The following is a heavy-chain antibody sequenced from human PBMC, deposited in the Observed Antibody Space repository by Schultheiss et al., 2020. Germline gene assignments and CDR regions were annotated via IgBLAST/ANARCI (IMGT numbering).Heavy chain of an antibody. CDR1: GFTFISYG. V-gene: IGHV3-30*03. CDR2: ISYDGSNK. J-gene: IGHJ5*02. D-gene: IGHD3-10*02. CDR3: ARDKGVNVAWFDP. Sequence: GGSLRLSCAVSGFTFISYGMHWVRQAPGKGLEWVAVISYDGSNKYYVDSVKGRFTISRDNAKNSLYLQMNSLRAEDTAVYYCARDKGVNVAWFDPWGQGTLVTVSS.